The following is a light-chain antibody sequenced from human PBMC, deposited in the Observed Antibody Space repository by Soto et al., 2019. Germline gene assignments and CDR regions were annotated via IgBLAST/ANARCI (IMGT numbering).Light chain of an antibody. CDR3: QQHNNWPPIT. CDR2: GAS. J-gene: IGKJ5*01. CDR1: QSVSNN. V-gene: IGKV3-15*01. Sequence: EIVITQFSATPSLSPGVRATPSSRASQSVSNNLAWYQQKPGQAPRLLISGASTRATGIPARFSGSGSGTEFTLTISSLQSEDIAVYYCQQHNNWPPITFGQGTRLEIK.